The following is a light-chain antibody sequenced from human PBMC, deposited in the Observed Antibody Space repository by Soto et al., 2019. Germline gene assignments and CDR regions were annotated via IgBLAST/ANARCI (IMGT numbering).Light chain of an antibody. Sequence: QSVLTQPASVSGSPGQSITISCTGTSSDIGAYNSVSWYQQHPGKAPKLIVFQVSFRPSAVSDRFSGSKSYNTASLTSSGFPTEEEGDHYCSSYPSSSTLWVFGDGTQLPVL. CDR1: SSDIGAYNS. CDR3: SSYPSSSTLWV. CDR2: QVS. J-gene: IGLJ3*02. V-gene: IGLV2-14*01.